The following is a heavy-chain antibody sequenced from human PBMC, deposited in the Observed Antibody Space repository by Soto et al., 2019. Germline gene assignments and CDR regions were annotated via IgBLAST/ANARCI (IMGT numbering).Heavy chain of an antibody. CDR1: GFSFSDYY. CDR3: ARDSGSSWYLLDY. CDR2: ISSSGNTK. Sequence: GGSLRLSCAASGFSFSDYYMTWIRQAPGKGLEWVSDISSSGNTKYYADSVKGRFTISRDNAKNSLFLQMNSLRADDTAVYYCARDSGSSWYLLDYWGQGTLVTVSS. D-gene: IGHD6-13*01. J-gene: IGHJ4*02. V-gene: IGHV3-11*01.